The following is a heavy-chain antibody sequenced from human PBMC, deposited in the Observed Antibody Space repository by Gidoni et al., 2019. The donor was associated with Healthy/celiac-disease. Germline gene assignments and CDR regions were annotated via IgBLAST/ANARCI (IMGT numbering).Heavy chain of an antibody. CDR3: ATGDRVDWFDP. V-gene: IGHV1-46*01. J-gene: IGHJ5*02. Sequence: QVPLVQSGAEVKKPGASVKVSCKASGYTFTSYYMPWVRQAPGQGLEWMGIINPSGGSTSYAQKFQGRVTMTKDTSTSTVYMELSSLRSEDTAVYYCATGDRVDWFDPWGQGTLVTVSS. D-gene: IGHD4-17*01. CDR2: INPSGGST. CDR1: GYTFTSYY.